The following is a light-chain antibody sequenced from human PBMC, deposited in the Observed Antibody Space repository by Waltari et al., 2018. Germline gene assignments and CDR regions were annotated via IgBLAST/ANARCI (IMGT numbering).Light chain of an antibody. J-gene: IGLJ1*01. CDR2: EVD. V-gene: IGLV2-8*01. CDR1: RWDVGAYRY. CDR3: TSYGGTNNFL. Sequence: QSALTQPPSATGSPGQSVPISCTGGRWDVGAYRYVSWYQQHPGRAPKVIRYEVDKRPSGVPDRFSGSKSGTTASLTISGLKVEDEADYYCTSYGGTNNFLFGSGTKVTV.